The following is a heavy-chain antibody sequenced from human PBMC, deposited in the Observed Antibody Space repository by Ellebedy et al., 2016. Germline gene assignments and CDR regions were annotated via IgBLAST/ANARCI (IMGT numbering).Heavy chain of an antibody. V-gene: IGHV1-46*01. D-gene: IGHD2-2*01. J-gene: IGHJ6*03. CDR3: ARVPAASYYYYMDV. CDR1: GYTFTSYY. Sequence: ASVKVSXKASGYTFTSYYMHWVRQAPGQGLEWMGIINPSGGSTSYAQKFQGRVTMTRNTSISTAYMELSSLRSEDTAVYYCARVPAASYYYYMDVWGKGTTVTVSS. CDR2: INPSGGST.